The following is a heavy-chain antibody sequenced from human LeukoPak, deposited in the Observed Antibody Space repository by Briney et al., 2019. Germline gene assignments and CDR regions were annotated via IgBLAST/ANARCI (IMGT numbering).Heavy chain of an antibody. J-gene: IGHJ4*02. CDR1: GFTFSSYA. CDR3: AKSRAACTNGVCYTAWGFDY. D-gene: IGHD2-8*01. Sequence: GGSLRLSWAASGFTFSSYAMSWVRQAPGKGLEWVSAISGSGGSTYYADSVKGRFTISRDNSKNTLYLQMNSLRAEDTAVYYCAKSRAACTNGVCYTAWGFDYWGQGTLVTVSS. CDR2: ISGSGGST. V-gene: IGHV3-23*01.